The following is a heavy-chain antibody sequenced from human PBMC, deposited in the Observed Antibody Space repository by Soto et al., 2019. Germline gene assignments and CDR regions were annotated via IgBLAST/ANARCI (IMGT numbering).Heavy chain of an antibody. CDR2: IYYSGST. D-gene: IGHD1-20*01. Sequence: SETLSLTCPVSGGSISSSSYYWGWIRQPPGKGLEWIGSIYYSGSTYYNPSLKSRVTISVDTSKNQFSLKLSSVTAADTAVYYCARLTGTVRVNYYYYGMDVWGQGTTVTVSS. CDR3: ARLTGTVRVNYYYYGMDV. CDR1: GGSISSSSYY. V-gene: IGHV4-39*01. J-gene: IGHJ6*02.